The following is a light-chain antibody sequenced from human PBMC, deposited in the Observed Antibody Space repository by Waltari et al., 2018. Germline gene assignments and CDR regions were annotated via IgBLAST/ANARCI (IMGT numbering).Light chain of an antibody. V-gene: IGLV1-40*01. Sequence: SVLTQPPSVSGAPGQRVTISCTGPSSNIGAGFDVNWYQQHAGTAPKLLIEGSTYRPSGVPDRFSGDKSGTSAALAITGLQAEDDAYYYCQSYDSDLRGVFGGGTKLTVL. J-gene: IGLJ2*01. CDR3: QSYDSDLRGV. CDR1: SSNIGAGFD. CDR2: GST.